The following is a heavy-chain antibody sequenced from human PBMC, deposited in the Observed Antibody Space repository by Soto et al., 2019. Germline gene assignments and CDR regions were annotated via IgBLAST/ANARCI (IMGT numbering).Heavy chain of an antibody. J-gene: IGHJ5*02. CDR1: GLNFGSYD. CDR3: AKRDTYDGDYKWFDP. D-gene: IGHD3-9*01. V-gene: IGHV3-23*01. CDR2: ISSSGYRR. Sequence: EVQLLESGGALVQPGGSLRLSCEVSGLNFGSYDMSWFRQAPGKGLEWVSDISSSGYRRDYADSVRGRFTISRDNGKDTVYLQMTSLTVEDTAVYYCAKRDTYDGDYKWFDPWGQGTLVTVSS.